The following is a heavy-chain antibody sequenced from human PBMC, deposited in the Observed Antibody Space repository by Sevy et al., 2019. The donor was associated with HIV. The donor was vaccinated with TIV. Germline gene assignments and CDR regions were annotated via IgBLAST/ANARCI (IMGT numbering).Heavy chain of an antibody. CDR1: GGSFSGYY. Sequence: SETLSLTCAVYGGSFSGYYWSWIRQPPGKGLEWIGEINHSGSTNYNPSLKSRFTISVDTSKNQFSLKLSSVTAADTAVYYCARGGYYDSSGYPFDYWGQGTLVTVSS. CDR3: ARGGYYDSSGYPFDY. V-gene: IGHV4-34*01. D-gene: IGHD3-22*01. J-gene: IGHJ4*02. CDR2: INHSGST.